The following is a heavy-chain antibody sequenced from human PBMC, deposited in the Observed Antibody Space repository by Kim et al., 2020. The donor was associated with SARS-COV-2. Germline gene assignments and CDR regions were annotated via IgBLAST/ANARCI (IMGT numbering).Heavy chain of an antibody. CDR1: GFTFSSYG. J-gene: IGHJ4*02. CDR3: AKDYYDSSGYYYSFFDY. V-gene: IGHV3-30*18. CDR2: ISYDGSNK. Sequence: GGSLRLSCAASGFTFSSYGMHWVRQAPGKGLEWVAVISYDGSNKYYADSVKGRFTISRDNSKNTLYLQMNSLRAEDTAVYYCAKDYYDSSGYYYSFFDYWGQGTLVTVSS. D-gene: IGHD3-22*01.